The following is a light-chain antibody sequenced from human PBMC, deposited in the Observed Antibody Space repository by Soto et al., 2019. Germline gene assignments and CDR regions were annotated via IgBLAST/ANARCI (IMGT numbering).Light chain of an antibody. J-gene: IGKJ4*01. CDR3: MQRIEFPLT. V-gene: IGKV2-40*01. CDR1: QSLLDSDDGNTY. CDR2: TVS. Sequence: EIVMTQTPLSLPVTPGEPASISCGSSQSLLDSDDGNTYLDWYLQKPGQSPQLLIYTVSYRASGVPDRFSGSGSGTDFTLKISRVEDEDVGVYYCMQRIEFPLTFGGGTKLAIK.